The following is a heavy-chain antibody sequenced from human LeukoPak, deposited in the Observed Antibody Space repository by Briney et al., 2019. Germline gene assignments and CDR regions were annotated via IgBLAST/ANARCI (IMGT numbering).Heavy chain of an antibody. CDR1: GFTFSSYA. D-gene: IGHD1-26*01. Sequence: GGSLRLSCAASGFTFSSYAMHWVRQAPGKGLEWVAFIRYDGSNKYYADSVKGRFTISRDNSKNTLYLQMNSLRAEDTAVYYCAKSFMVEGGTDAFDIWGQGTMVTVSS. CDR3: AKSFMVEGGTDAFDI. V-gene: IGHV3-30*02. J-gene: IGHJ3*02. CDR2: IRYDGSNK.